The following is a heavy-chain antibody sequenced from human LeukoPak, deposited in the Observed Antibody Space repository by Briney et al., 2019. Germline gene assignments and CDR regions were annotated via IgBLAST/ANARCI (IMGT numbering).Heavy chain of an antibody. CDR2: IYVRGST. V-gene: IGHV4-30-4*08. D-gene: IGHD2-2*02. CDR1: RGSIRRGDSY. CDR3: ARDVPVAPAAIMRRLFDY. Sequence: SETLSLTXTLSRGSIRRGDSYSSSVRQPPRNCLGWIGYIYVRGSTYSTPSLMSRVTISVDTSKNQFYLKLSSVTAADTAVYYCARDVPVAPAAIMRRLFDYWGQGTLVTVSS. J-gene: IGHJ4*02.